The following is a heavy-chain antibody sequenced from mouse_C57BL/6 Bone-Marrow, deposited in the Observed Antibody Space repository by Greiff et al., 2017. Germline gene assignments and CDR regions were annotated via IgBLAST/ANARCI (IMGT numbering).Heavy chain of an antibody. CDR2: IYPRSGNT. Sequence: QVQLQQPGAELARPGASVKLSCKASGYTFTSYGISWVKQRTGQGLEWIGEIYPRSGNTYYNEKFKGKATLTADKSSSTAYMELRSLTSEDSAVYFCARGEGPCITTVVATPRSDYWGQGTTLTVSS. J-gene: IGHJ2*01. D-gene: IGHD1-1*01. V-gene: IGHV1-81*01. CDR3: ARGEGPCITTVVATPRSDY. CDR1: GYTFTSYG.